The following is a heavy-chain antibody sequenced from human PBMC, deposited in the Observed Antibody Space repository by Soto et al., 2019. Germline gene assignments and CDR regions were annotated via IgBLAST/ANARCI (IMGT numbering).Heavy chain of an antibody. CDR3: ARAATVTTRGYAFDI. D-gene: IGHD4-17*01. J-gene: IGHJ3*02. V-gene: IGHV4-59*01. CDR1: GGSISSYY. Sequence: SETLSLTCTVSGGSISSYYWSWIRQPPGKGLEWIGYIYYSGSTNYNPSLKSRFTISVDTSKNQFSLKLSSVTAADTDVYYCARAATVTTRGYAFDIWGQGTMVTVSS. CDR2: IYYSGST.